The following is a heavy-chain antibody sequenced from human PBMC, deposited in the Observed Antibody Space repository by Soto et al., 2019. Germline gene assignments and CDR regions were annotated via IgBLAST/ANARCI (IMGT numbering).Heavy chain of an antibody. CDR2: INAGNGNT. CDR1: GFVSTNHN. J-gene: IGHJ4*02. CDR3: ASDYGSNWRL. D-gene: IGHD6-19*01. V-gene: IGHV1-3*01. Sequence: QAHLVQSGAEVKMPGDSVQVSCKASGFVSTNHNFHWVRQAPGQSLEWMGRINAGNGNTQDAQNFQGRVTFTSDPSAATAFMERTNLRLEDRAMYYCASDYGSNWRLWGQGTLVSVAS.